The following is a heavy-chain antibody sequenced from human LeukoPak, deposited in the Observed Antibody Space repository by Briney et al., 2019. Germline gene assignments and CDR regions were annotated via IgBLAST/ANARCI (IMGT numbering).Heavy chain of an antibody. CDR2: ISSSSSTI. D-gene: IGHD2-2*01. CDR3: ASQLGYCSSTSCYADYYCMDV. J-gene: IGHJ6*03. V-gene: IGHV3-48*04. Sequence: GGSLRLSCAASGFTFSSYSMNWVRQAPGKGLEWVSYISSSSSTIYYADSVKGRFTISRDDAKNSLYLQMNSLRAEDTAVYYCASQLGYCSSTSCYADYYCMDVWGKGTTVTVSS. CDR1: GFTFSSYS.